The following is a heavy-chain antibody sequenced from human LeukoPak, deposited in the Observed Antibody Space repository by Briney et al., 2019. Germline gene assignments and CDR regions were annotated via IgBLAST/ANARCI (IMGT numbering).Heavy chain of an antibody. CDR1: GGSISSTIYY. CDR3: ARHLGGSGSTDAFDI. V-gene: IGHV4-39*01. Sequence: PSETLSLTCTVSGGSISSTIYYCAWIRQPPGKGLEWIGSIYYGGKTYYNPSLKSRVTTSVGTSKNQFSLKLSSVTAADTAVYYCARHLGGSGSTDAFDIWGQGTVVTVSS. D-gene: IGHD3-3*01. CDR2: IYYGGKT. J-gene: IGHJ3*02.